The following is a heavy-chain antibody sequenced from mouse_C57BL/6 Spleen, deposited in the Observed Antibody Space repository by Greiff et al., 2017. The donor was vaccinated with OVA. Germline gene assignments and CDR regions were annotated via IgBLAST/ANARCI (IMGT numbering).Heavy chain of an antibody. CDR2: ISGGGGNT. D-gene: IGHD6-1*01. CDR1: GFTFSSYT. Sequence: EVNVVESGGGLVKPGGSLKLSCAASGFTFSSYTMSWVRQTPEKRLEWVATISGGGGNTYYPDSVKGRFTISRDNAKNTLYLQMSRLRSEDTAVYYGARGVGASPCDVWGTGTTVTVSS. J-gene: IGHJ1*03. CDR3: ARGVGASPCDV. V-gene: IGHV5-9*04.